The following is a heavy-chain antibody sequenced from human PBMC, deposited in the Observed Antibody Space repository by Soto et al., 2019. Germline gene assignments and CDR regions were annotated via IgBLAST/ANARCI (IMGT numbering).Heavy chain of an antibody. CDR1: GFTFSSYG. V-gene: IGHV3-23*01. CDR3: AKASAPGGTYFPLWF. J-gene: IGHJ4*02. CDR2: ISGSGGST. D-gene: IGHD1-26*01. Sequence: PGGSLRLSCAASGFTFSSYGMSWVCQAPGKGLEWVSSISGSGGSTYYADSVKGRFTISRDNSKNTLCLQMNSLRAEDTAVYYCAKASAPGGTYFPLWFWGQGTLVTVSS.